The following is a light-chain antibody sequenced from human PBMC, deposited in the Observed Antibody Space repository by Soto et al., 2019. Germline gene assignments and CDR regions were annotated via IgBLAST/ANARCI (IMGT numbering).Light chain of an antibody. V-gene: IGLV2-14*03. CDR1: SSDVGGYNY. CDR3: ASYTSSISRYV. CDR2: DVS. J-gene: IGLJ3*02. Sequence: SVLTQPASVSGSPGQSITISCTGTSSDVGGYNYVSWYQQDPGKAPKLIIYDVSNRPSWVSHRFSGSKSGNTASLTISGLQAEDESNYYCASYTSSISRYVFGGGNKVTVL.